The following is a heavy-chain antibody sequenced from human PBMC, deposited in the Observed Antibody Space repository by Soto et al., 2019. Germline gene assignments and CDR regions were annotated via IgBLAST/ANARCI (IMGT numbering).Heavy chain of an antibody. CDR3: ARVGYDSSGFAQGWYFDL. CDR2: IIPIVGTA. J-gene: IGHJ2*01. V-gene: IGHV1-69*01. D-gene: IGHD3-22*01. CDR1: GGTFSSYA. Sequence: QVQLVQSGAEVKKPGSSVKVSCKASGGTFSSYAISWVRQAPGQGLEWMGGIIPIVGTANYAQKCQGRVTTTADESTSTAYMELSSLRSEDTAVYYCARVGYDSSGFAQGWYFDLWGRGTLVTVSS.